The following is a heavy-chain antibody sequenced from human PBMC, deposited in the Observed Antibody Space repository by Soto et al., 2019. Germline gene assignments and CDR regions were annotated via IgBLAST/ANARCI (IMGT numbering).Heavy chain of an antibody. Sequence: TRGSLRLSCAASGGPFSSYAMSWVRQAPGKGLEWVSAISGSGGSTYYADSVKGRFTISRDNSKNTLYLQMNSLRVEDTAVYYCAKDRAYQLLSMPRRWFDPWGQGTLVTVSS. J-gene: IGHJ5*02. CDR3: AKDRAYQLLSMPRRWFDP. D-gene: IGHD2-2*01. CDR1: GGPFSSYA. V-gene: IGHV3-23*01. CDR2: ISGSGGST.